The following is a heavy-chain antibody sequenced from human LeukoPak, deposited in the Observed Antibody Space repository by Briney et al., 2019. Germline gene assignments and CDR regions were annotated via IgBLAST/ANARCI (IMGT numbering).Heavy chain of an antibody. Sequence: GASVKVSCKASGYTFTGYYMHWVRQAPGQGLEWMGRINPNSGGTNYAQKFQGRVTMTRDTSISTAYMELSRLRSDDTAVYYCARATGYCSGGSCYDGDYWGQGTLVTVSS. CDR3: ARATGYCSGGSCYDGDY. J-gene: IGHJ4*02. CDR2: INPNSGGT. D-gene: IGHD2-15*01. CDR1: GYTFTGYY. V-gene: IGHV1-2*06.